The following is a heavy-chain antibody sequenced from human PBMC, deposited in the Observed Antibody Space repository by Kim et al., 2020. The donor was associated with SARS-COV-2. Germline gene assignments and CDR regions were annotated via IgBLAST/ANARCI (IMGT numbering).Heavy chain of an antibody. V-gene: IGHV3-53*01. CDR1: GFTVSSNY. CDR3: ATTYSSGWYYVGYFDL. CDR2: IYSGGST. D-gene: IGHD6-19*01. Sequence: GGSLRLSCAASGFTVSSNYMSWVRQAPGKGLEWVSVIYSGGSTYYADSVKGRFTISRDNSKNTLYLQMNSLRAEDTAVYYCATTYSSGWYYVGYFDLWGRGTLVTVSS. J-gene: IGHJ2*01.